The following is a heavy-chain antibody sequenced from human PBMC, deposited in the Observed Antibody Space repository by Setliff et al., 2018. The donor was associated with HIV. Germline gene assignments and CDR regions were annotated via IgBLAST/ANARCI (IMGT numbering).Heavy chain of an antibody. CDR1: GYSFTTHD. J-gene: IGHJ3*02. D-gene: IGHD2-21*01. CDR2: MNPDSGNT. Sequence: ASVKVSCKASGYSFTTHDINWVRQSPGQGLEWMGWMNPDSGNTFYAQKFKGRVTMTRDTSTNTAYMELSSLTYDDTAVYFCARGSMSMVMFILVSAFDIWGQATLVTVSS. V-gene: IGHV1-8*02. CDR3: ARGSMSMVMFILVSAFDI.